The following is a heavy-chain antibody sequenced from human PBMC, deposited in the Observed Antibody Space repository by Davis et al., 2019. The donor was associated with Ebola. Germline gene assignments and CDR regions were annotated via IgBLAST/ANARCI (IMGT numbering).Heavy chain of an antibody. CDR3: ARKGFLEWLLSTDSYGMDV. Sequence: ASVKVSCKASGYTFTGYYMHWVRQAPGQGLEWMGRINPNSGGTNYAQKFQGRVTMTRDTSISTAYMELSRLRSDDTAVYYCARKGFLEWLLSTDSYGMDVWGQGTTVTVSS. CDR1: GYTFTGYY. J-gene: IGHJ6*02. V-gene: IGHV1-2*06. CDR2: INPNSGGT. D-gene: IGHD3-3*01.